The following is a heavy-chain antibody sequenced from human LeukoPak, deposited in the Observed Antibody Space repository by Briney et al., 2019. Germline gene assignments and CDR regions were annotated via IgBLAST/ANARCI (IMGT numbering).Heavy chain of an antibody. Sequence: ASVKVSCKASGYTFTSYDTNWVRQATGQGLEWMGWMNPNSGNTGYAQKFQGRVTMTRNTSISTAYMELSSLRSEDTAVYYCARGRYDFWSGSDTNWFDPWGQGTLVTVSS. CDR1: GYTFTSYD. V-gene: IGHV1-8*01. J-gene: IGHJ5*02. D-gene: IGHD3-3*01. CDR3: ARGRYDFWSGSDTNWFDP. CDR2: MNPNSGNT.